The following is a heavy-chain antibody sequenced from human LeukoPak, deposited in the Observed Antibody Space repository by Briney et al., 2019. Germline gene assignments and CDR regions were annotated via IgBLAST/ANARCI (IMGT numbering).Heavy chain of an antibody. CDR2: INHSGST. Sequence: PSETLSLTCAVYGGSFSGYYWSWIRQPPGKGLEWIGEINHSGSTNYNPSLKSRVTISVDTSKNQFSLKLSSVTAADTAVYYCARGRGYDYVWGSYRPYYFDYWGQGTLVTVSS. J-gene: IGHJ4*02. CDR1: GGSFSGYY. D-gene: IGHD3-16*02. V-gene: IGHV4-34*01. CDR3: ARGRGYDYVWGSYRPYYFDY.